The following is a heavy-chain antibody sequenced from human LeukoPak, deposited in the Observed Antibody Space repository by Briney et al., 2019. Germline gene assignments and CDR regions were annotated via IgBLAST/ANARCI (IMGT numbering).Heavy chain of an antibody. CDR1: GFTFSDYG. CDR3: AREGGPVAGTRVY. Sequence: GGSLRLSCAASGFTFSDYGMTWVRQAPGKGLEWVSYISFSTSTEYYTDSVKGRFTVSRDNAKNSLDLQMNSLRDEDTAVYYCAREGGPVAGTRVYWGQGTLVTVSS. CDR2: ISFSTSTE. V-gene: IGHV3-48*02. J-gene: IGHJ4*02. D-gene: IGHD6-19*01.